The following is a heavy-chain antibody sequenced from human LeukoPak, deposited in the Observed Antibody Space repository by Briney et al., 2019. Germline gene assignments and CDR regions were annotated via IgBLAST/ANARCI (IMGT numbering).Heavy chain of an antibody. CDR2: INHSGST. V-gene: IGHV4-34*01. Sequence: RTSETLSLTCAVYGGSFSGYYWSWIRQPPGKGLEWIGEINHSGSTNYNPSLKSRVTISPDKSKNQFSLTLTSVTAADTAVYFCARAPLSGTYYTDAFDIWGQGTMVTVSS. J-gene: IGHJ3*02. CDR1: GGSFSGYY. D-gene: IGHD1-26*01. CDR3: ARAPLSGTYYTDAFDI.